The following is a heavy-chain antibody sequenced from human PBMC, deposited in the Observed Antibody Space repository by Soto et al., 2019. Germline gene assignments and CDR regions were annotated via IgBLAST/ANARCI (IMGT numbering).Heavy chain of an antibody. V-gene: IGHV4-39*01. Sequence: SSETLSLTCTVSGGSIGSSSYYWGWIRQPPGKGLEWIGSIYYSGSTYYNPSLKSRVTISVDTSKNQFSLKLSSVTAADTAVYYCARHFGQQLVQVDYWGQGTLVTVSS. CDR1: GGSIGSSSYY. D-gene: IGHD6-13*01. CDR2: IYYSGST. CDR3: ARHFGQQLVQVDY. J-gene: IGHJ4*02.